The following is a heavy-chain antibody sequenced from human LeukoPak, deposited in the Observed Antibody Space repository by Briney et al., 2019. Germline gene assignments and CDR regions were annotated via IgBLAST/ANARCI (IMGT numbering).Heavy chain of an antibody. J-gene: IGHJ6*04. D-gene: IGHD3-10*01. CDR3: ARGRMVRGGMDYYYYGMDV. CDR2: IWYDGSNK. V-gene: IGHV3-33*01. CDR1: GFTFSSYG. Sequence: PGGSLRLSCAASGFTFSSYGMHWVRQAPGKGLEWVAVIWYDGSNKYYADSVKGRFTISRDNSKNTLYLQMNSLRAEDTAVYYCARGRMVRGGMDYYYYGMDVWGKGTTVTVSS.